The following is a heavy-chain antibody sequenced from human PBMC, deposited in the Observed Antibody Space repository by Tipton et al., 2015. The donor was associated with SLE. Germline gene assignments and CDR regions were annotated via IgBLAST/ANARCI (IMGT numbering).Heavy chain of an antibody. CDR3: AREHSGTAVLDASDI. Sequence: SLRLSCAASGFTFSNYAMTWVRQAPGKGLEWVSGISGSGTTTDYADSVKGRFTISRDNSKNTLYLQMNSLRAEDTAVYYCAREHSGTAVLDASDIWGPGTMVTVSS. CDR2: ISGSGTTT. CDR1: GFTFSNYA. D-gene: IGHD1-14*01. J-gene: IGHJ3*02. V-gene: IGHV3-23*01.